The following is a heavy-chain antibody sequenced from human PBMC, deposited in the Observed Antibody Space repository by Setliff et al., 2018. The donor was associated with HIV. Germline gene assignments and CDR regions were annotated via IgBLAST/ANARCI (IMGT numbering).Heavy chain of an antibody. J-gene: IGHJ4*02. Sequence: SETLSLTCTISGYSINSGCYWGWIRQPPGKGLEWIGSMSHSGSTYYNPSLKSRLTISVDTSKNQFSLKLSSVTAADTAVYYCAKGAGFYGDYTFDHWGQGRQVTVSS. CDR3: AKGAGFYGDYTFDH. V-gene: IGHV4-38-2*02. CDR1: GYSINSGCY. D-gene: IGHD4-17*01. CDR2: MSHSGST.